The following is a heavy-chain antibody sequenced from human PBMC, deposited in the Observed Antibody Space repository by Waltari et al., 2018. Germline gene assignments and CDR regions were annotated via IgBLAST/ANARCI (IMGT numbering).Heavy chain of an antibody. Sequence: EVQLVESGGGLVQPGGSLRLSCAASGFTFSSYWMSWVRQAPGKGLEWVANIKQDGSEKYYVDSVKGRFTISRDNAKNSLYLQMNSLRAEDTAVYYCARELRYFDWLDWADAFDIWGQGTMVTVSS. V-gene: IGHV3-7*01. CDR3: ARELRYFDWLDWADAFDI. CDR1: GFTFSSYW. J-gene: IGHJ3*02. CDR2: IKQDGSEK. D-gene: IGHD3-9*01.